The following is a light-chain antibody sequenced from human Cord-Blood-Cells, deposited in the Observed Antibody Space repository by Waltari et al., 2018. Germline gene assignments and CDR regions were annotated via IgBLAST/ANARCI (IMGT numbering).Light chain of an antibody. CDR3: QSYDSSDQV. CDR1: SGSIASNY. V-gene: IGLV6-57*01. Sequence: NFMLTQPHSVSESPGKTVTISCTRRSGSIASNYVQWYQQRPGRSPTTVIYEDNQRPSGVPDRFSGSIDSSSTSAALSVSGLKTEDEADYACQSYDSSDQVFGGGTKLTVL. J-gene: IGLJ2*01. CDR2: EDN.